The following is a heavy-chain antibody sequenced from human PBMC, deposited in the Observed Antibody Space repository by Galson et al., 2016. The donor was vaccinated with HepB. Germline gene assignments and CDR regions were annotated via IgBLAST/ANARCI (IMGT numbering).Heavy chain of an antibody. CDR1: GFTLTSYA. CDR2: INVGNGNT. J-gene: IGHJ6*02. CDR3: ARGDLNYYYALDV. V-gene: IGHV1-3*01. Sequence: SCKASGFTLTSYAIKWVRQAPGQRLEWMGWINVGNGNTKYSEKFQGRVTITRDTSASTVYMELSSLRSEDTAVYYCARGDLNYYYALDVWGQGTTVTVSS. D-gene: IGHD3-3*01.